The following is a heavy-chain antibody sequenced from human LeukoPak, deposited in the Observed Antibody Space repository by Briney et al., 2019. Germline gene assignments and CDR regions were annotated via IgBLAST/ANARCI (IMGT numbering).Heavy chain of an antibody. Sequence: GASVKVSCKASGGTFSSYAISWVRQAPGQGLEWVGGIIPIFGTANYAQKFQGRVTITTDESTSTAYMELSSLRSEDTAVYYCARADGVGANDAFDIWGQGTMVTVSS. V-gene: IGHV1-69*05. CDR1: GGTFSSYA. J-gene: IGHJ3*02. D-gene: IGHD1-26*01. CDR3: ARADGVGANDAFDI. CDR2: IIPIFGTA.